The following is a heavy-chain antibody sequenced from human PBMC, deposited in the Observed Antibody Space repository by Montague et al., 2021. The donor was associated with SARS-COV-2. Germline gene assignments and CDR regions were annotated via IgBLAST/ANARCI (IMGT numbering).Heavy chain of an antibody. CDR1: GFSLSTSGMC. V-gene: IGHV4-61*08. Sequence: LVKPTQTLTLTCTFSGFSLSTSGMCVSWIRQPPGKALEWIGYVYYTGSTKYNPSLKSRVTMSVDTPKNRFSLSLRSLTAADTAVYYCARAQNTCFIANCVNYFDLWGLGALVTVSS. D-gene: IGHD1-1*01. J-gene: IGHJ4*02. CDR2: VYYTGST. CDR3: ARAQNTCFIANCVNYFDL.